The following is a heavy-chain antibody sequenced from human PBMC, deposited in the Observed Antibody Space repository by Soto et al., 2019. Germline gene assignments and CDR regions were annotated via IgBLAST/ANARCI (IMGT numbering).Heavy chain of an antibody. D-gene: IGHD1-26*01. CDR1: GARFSRNSAG. CDR2: TYYRSKWYY. Sequence: SQTLSLTCAITGARFSRNSAGWSWVRQSPSRGLEWLGRTYYRSKWYYEYAVSVRGRITINPDTSKNQYSLQLNSVTHEDTAVYFCARGEQYSGRNFDYSGQRTLLTVSS. V-gene: IGHV6-1*01. J-gene: IGHJ4*01. CDR3: ARGEQYSGRNFDY.